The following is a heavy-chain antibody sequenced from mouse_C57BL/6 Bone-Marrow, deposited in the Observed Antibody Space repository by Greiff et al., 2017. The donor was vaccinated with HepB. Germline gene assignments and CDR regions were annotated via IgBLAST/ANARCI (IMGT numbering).Heavy chain of an antibody. CDR2: IWSGGST. Sequence: QVQLKESGPGLVQPSQSLSITCTVSGFSLTSYGVHWVRQSPGKGLEWLGVIWSGGSTDYNAAFISRLSISKDNSKSQVFFKMNSLQADDTAIYYCARIYYYGEKDYAMDYWGQGTSVTVSS. V-gene: IGHV2-2*01. J-gene: IGHJ4*01. CDR3: ARIYYYGEKDYAMDY. CDR1: GFSLTSYG. D-gene: IGHD1-1*01.